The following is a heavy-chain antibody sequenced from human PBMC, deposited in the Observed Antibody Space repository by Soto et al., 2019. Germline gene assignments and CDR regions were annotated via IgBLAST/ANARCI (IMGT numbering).Heavy chain of an antibody. V-gene: IGHV4-59*08. CDR2: VYYNGNT. CDR1: RGSISTYY. CDR3: ARHATRSYDY. J-gene: IGHJ4*02. Sequence: SETLSLTCTVSRGSISTYYWSWIRQPPGKGLDCIGYVYYNGNTNYNPSLKSRVTISVDTSKNQFTLNLNSVTAADTAVYYCARHATRSYDYWGQGTLVTVSS.